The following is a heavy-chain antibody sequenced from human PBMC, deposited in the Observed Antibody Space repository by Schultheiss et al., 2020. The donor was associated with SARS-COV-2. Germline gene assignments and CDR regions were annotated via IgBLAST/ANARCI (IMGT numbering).Heavy chain of an antibody. Sequence: SQTLSLTCAVYGGSFSGYYWSWIRQPPGKGLEWIGYIYNSATTDYNPSLKSRVTMSIDTSKNQFSLKLRSVTAADTAVYYCARDEGDLGYWGQGTLVTVSS. CDR1: GGSFSGYY. CDR2: IYNSATT. J-gene: IGHJ4*02. V-gene: IGHV4-59*12. CDR3: ARDEGDLGY.